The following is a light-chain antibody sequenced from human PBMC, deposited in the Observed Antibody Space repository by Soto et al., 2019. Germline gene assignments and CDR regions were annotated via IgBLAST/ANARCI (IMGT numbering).Light chain of an antibody. Sequence: EIVLTQSPCTLSLSPGERATLSCKATQSVTSNQLVWYQKMPGQAPRLLLGGASRRATGVPDRFTGSGSGTDFYLTIDRLEPGDFAVYYCQQYESSRSITFGQGTRLEIK. CDR1: QSVTSNQ. V-gene: IGKV3-20*01. CDR3: QQYESSRSIT. CDR2: GAS. J-gene: IGKJ5*01.